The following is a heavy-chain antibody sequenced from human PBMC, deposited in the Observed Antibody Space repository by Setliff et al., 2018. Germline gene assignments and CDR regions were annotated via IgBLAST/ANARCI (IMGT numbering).Heavy chain of an antibody. CDR1: GYTFTGYY. CDR2: INPNSGGT. D-gene: IGHD6-6*01. Sequence: ASVKVSCKASGYTFTGYYMHWVRQAPGQGLEWMGRINPNSGGTNYAQKFQGRVTMTRDTAISTAYMELSRLTSDDTAVYYCARAEYTSSSLYYYMDVWGKGTTVTVSS. V-gene: IGHV1-2*06. J-gene: IGHJ6*03. CDR3: ARAEYTSSSLYYYMDV.